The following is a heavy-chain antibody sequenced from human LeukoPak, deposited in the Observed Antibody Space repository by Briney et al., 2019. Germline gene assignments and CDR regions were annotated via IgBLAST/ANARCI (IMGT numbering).Heavy chain of an antibody. V-gene: IGHV3-7*05. CDR1: GFTFSSLW. J-gene: IGHJ4*02. D-gene: IGHD2-2*01. Sequence: GGSLRLSCAASGFTFSSLWMSGVRQAPGKGLEWVANIKQDGSDKYYVDSVKGRFTISRDNAQNSLYLQMNSLRAEDTAMYYCAKGLVAAGKVSDSWGQGTLVTVSS. CDR2: IKQDGSDK. CDR3: AKGLVAAGKVSDS.